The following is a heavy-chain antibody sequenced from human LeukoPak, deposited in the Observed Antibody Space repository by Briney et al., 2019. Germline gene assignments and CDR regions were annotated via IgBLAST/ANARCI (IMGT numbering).Heavy chain of an antibody. CDR2: INTDGIST. D-gene: IGHD3-10*01. CDR3: TKDTFGNHDY. J-gene: IGHJ4*02. V-gene: IGHV3-74*01. CDR1: GFTFRSYW. Sequence: GGSLRLSCAASGFTFRSYWMHWVRQAPGKGLVWVARINTDGISTSYADSVKGRFTISRDNAKYTLYLQMNSLRVEDTAVYYCTKDTFGNHDYWGQGTLVTVSS.